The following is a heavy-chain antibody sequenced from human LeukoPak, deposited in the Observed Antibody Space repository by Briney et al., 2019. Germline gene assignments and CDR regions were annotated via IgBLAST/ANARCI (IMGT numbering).Heavy chain of an antibody. CDR2: ISYDGSNK. CDR3: AREGCSSTSCYVPVI. CDR1: GFTFSSYG. V-gene: IGHV3-30*03. J-gene: IGHJ4*02. Sequence: GRSLRLSCAASGFTFSSYGMHWVRQAPGKGLEWVAVISYDGSNKYYADSVKGRFTISRDNSKNTLYLQMYSLRAEDTAVYYCAREGCSSTSCYVPVIWGQGTLVTVSS. D-gene: IGHD2-2*01.